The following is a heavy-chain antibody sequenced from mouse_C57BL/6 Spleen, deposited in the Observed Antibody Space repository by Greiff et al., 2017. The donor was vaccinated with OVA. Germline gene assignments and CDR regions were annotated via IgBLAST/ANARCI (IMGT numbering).Heavy chain of an antibody. J-gene: IGHJ3*01. V-gene: IGHV1-69*01. Sequence: QVQLQQPGAELVMPGASVKLSCKASGYTFTSYWMHWVKQRPGQGLEWIGEIDPSDSYTNYNKKFKGKSTLTVDKSSSTAYMQLSSLTSEDSAVYYCARGDYYGSGAYWGQGTLVTVSA. CDR3: ARGDYYGSGAY. D-gene: IGHD1-1*01. CDR2: IDPSDSYT. CDR1: GYTFTSYW.